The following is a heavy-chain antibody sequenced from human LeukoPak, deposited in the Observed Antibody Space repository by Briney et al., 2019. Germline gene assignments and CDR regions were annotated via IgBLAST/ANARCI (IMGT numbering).Heavy chain of an antibody. Sequence: GESLKISFMVSDYTFTNYWIGWVRPMPGKGLEWMGIIYPGDSDTRYSPSFQGQVTFSADKSITTAYLQWSSLKASDTAMYYCARRVGSSWQLDSWGQGTLVTVSS. D-gene: IGHD6-13*01. V-gene: IGHV5-51*01. CDR2: IYPGDSDT. CDR1: DYTFTNYW. CDR3: ARRVGSSWQLDS. J-gene: IGHJ4*02.